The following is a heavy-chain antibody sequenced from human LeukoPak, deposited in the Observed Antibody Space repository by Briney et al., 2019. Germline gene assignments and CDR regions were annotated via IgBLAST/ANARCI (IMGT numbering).Heavy chain of an antibody. D-gene: IGHD6-13*01. CDR1: GFTFSSSA. Sequence: PGGSLRLSCAASGFTFSSSAMSWVRQAPGKGLEWVSAISNNGGYTYYADSVKGRFTISRDNSKNTLYLQMNSLRAEDTAVYYCAKGLQQLVPDWGQGTLVTVSS. J-gene: IGHJ4*02. CDR2: ISNNGGYT. CDR3: AKGLQQLVPD. V-gene: IGHV3-23*01.